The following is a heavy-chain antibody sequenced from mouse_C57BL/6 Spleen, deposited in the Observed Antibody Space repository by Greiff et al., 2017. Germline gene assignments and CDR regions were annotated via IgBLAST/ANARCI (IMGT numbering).Heavy chain of an antibody. CDR3: ANGYPYYYAMDY. V-gene: IGHV1-22*01. CDR2: INPNNGGT. J-gene: IGHJ4*01. D-gene: IGHD2-2*01. Sequence: EVMLVESGPELVKPGASVKMSCKASGYTFTDYNMHWVKQSHGKSLEWIGYINPNNGGTSYNQKFKGKATLTVNKSSSTAYMELRSLTSEDSAVYYCANGYPYYYAMDYWGQGTSVTVSS. CDR1: GYTFTDYN.